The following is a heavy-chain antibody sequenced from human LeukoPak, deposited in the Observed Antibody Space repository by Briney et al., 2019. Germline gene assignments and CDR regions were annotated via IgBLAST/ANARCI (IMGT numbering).Heavy chain of an antibody. Sequence: SETLSLTCTVSGGSISSHYWSWIRQPPGKGLEWIGYIYYSGSTNYNPSLKSRVTISVDTSKNQFFLKLSSVTAADTAVYYCARAAWSGYYRYYYYYMDVWGKGTTVTVSS. CDR3: ARAAWSGYYRYYYYYMDV. CDR1: GGSISSHY. D-gene: IGHD3-3*01. V-gene: IGHV4-59*11. J-gene: IGHJ6*03. CDR2: IYYSGST.